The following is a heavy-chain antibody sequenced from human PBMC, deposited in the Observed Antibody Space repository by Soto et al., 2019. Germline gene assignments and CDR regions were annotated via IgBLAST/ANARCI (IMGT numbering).Heavy chain of an antibody. V-gene: IGHV3-48*01. Sequence: EVQLVESGGGLVQPGGSLRLSCEASGFSFNSYSMNWVRQAPGKGLEWLSYFSSSDNRVYYADSVKGRFTISGDNAKNSLYLQMNSLRAEDTAVYYCARDLHWAFDYWGQGTLVTVSS. J-gene: IGHJ4*02. D-gene: IGHD7-27*01. CDR3: ARDLHWAFDY. CDR2: FSSSDNRV. CDR1: GFSFNSYS.